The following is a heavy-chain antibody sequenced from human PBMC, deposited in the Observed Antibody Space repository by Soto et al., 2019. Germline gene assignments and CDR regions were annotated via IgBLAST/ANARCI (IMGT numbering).Heavy chain of an antibody. CDR1: GDSVNSGRYY. V-gene: IGHV4-31*03. CDR3: ARGWLRVTGTYDS. J-gene: IGHJ4*02. CDR2: IFYSGTT. D-gene: IGHD1-1*01. Sequence: QVQLQQSGPGLVKPSQTLSLTCTVSGDSVNSGRYYWHWIRQLPGKGLEWIGYIFYSGTTYYNPSLMRRLTISLDTSKNDLSLKLTSVTVADTAVYFCARGWLRVTGTYDSWGQGTLVTVSS.